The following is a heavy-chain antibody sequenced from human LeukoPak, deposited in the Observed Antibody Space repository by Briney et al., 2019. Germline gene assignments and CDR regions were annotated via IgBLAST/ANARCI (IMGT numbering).Heavy chain of an antibody. CDR1: NYSISNSLY. CDR2: IYRSGST. V-gene: IGHV4-38-2*02. D-gene: IGHD4-17*01. Sequence: SEPLSLTCSGSNYSISNSLYWGWVRRPPGKGLEWIGSIYRSGSTFYNPSLRSRVTISLDTSKNQFSLKLSSVTAADTAVYFCARGTYGYSIGVWREGTTVTVSS. J-gene: IGHJ6*04. CDR3: ARGTYGYSIGV.